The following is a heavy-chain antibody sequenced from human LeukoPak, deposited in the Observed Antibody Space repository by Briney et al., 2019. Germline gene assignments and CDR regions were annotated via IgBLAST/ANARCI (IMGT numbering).Heavy chain of an antibody. J-gene: IGHJ4*02. Sequence: QAGGSLRLSCAASGFTFTNYGMHWVRQAPGKGLEWVAFMSYDGSNKYYADSVKGRYTISRDNPKNTLYLQMNSLRAEDTAVYYCAKERAYFDTSGSSTTREYWGQGTLVTVSS. CDR2: MSYDGSNK. CDR3: AKERAYFDTSGSSTTREY. CDR1: GFTFTNYG. D-gene: IGHD3-22*01. V-gene: IGHV3-30*02.